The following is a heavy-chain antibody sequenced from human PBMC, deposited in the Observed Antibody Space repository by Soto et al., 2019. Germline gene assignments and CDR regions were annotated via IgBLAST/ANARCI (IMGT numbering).Heavy chain of an antibody. CDR1: SYTFIRDG. J-gene: IGHJ4*02. D-gene: IGHD2-15*01. CDR3: STPDFEY. CDR2: ISTYNGNT. Sequence: QVQLVQSGAEVKKLGASVRVSCKASSYTFIRDGISWVRQAPGQGLEWMGWISTYNGNTNYAQKLQGRVTMTTDISTRTAYMELRSLRSDDTAVYYCSTPDFEYWGQGTLVTVSS. V-gene: IGHV1-18*01.